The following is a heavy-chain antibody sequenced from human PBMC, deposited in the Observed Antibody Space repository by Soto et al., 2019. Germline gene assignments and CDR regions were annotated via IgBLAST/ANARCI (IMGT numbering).Heavy chain of an antibody. J-gene: IGHJ5*02. D-gene: IGHD2-21*01. Sequence: QVQLQESGPGLVKTSETLSLTCTVSGGSISSYYWGWIRQVPGMGLECIGYIFYIGTTYYNPSLKSRVTISLDTPTNQCSLKLNSVTAADTAVYYWVRHQRPIASGGFDTWGQGTLVTVSS. CDR2: IFYIGTT. CDR3: VRHQRPIASGGFDT. CDR1: GGSISSYY. V-gene: IGHV4-59*01.